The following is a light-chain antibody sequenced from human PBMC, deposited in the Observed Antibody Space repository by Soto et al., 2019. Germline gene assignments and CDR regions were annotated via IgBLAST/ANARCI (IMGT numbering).Light chain of an antibody. V-gene: IGKV3-20*01. J-gene: IGKJ5*01. CDR1: QSVSSSY. CDR2: GAS. Sequence: EIVLSQSPGTLSLYPGERATLSCRASQSVSSSYLAWYQQKPGQAPRLLIYGASSRATGIPDRFSGSGSGTDFTLTISRLEPEDFAVYYCQQYGSSLITFGQGTRPEIK. CDR3: QQYGSSLIT.